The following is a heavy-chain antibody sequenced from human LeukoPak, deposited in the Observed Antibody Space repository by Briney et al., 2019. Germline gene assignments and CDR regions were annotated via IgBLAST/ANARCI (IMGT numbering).Heavy chain of an antibody. V-gene: IGHV4-59*08. D-gene: IGHD4-11*01. CDR1: VGSITIYN. CDR3: ARLHYSKDGISRPSMDV. J-gene: IGHJ6*03. Sequence: SETPSPTSTVSVGSITIYNGGCSRHPPGSRQGGRGYIYYTGTTNYTPSFKSRVTISVDTSKNQFSLRVNSVTDADTAVYYCARLHYSKDGISRPSMDVWGRGTTVIVSS. CDR2: IYYTGTT.